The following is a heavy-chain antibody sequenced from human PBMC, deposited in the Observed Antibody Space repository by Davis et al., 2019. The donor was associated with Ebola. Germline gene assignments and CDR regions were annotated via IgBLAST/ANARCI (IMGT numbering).Heavy chain of an antibody. Sequence: PGGSLRLSCSASGFTFSSYAMHWVRQAPGKGLEYVSAISSNGGSTYYADSVKGRFTISRDNSKNTLYLQMSSLRAEDTAVYYCVKDFSIFGVIISYYYGMDVWGQGSTVTVSS. CDR2: ISSNGGST. D-gene: IGHD3-3*01. CDR3: VKDFSIFGVIISYYYGMDV. CDR1: GFTFSSYA. J-gene: IGHJ6*02. V-gene: IGHV3-64D*06.